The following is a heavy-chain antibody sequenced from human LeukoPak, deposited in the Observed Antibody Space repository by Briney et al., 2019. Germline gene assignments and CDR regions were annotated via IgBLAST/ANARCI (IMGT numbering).Heavy chain of an antibody. D-gene: IGHD3-10*01. Sequence: PGGSLRLSCAASGFTFSSYEMNWVRQAPGKGLEWLSYISSSGSTIYYADSVKGRFTISRDNAKNSLYLQMNSLRAEDTAVYYCAKFRMGHLYYFDYWGQGTLVTVSS. CDR2: ISSSGSTI. CDR3: AKFRMGHLYYFDY. J-gene: IGHJ4*02. V-gene: IGHV3-48*03. CDR1: GFTFSSYE.